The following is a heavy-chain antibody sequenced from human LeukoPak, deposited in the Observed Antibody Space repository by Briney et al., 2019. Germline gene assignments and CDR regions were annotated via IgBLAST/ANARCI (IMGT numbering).Heavy chain of an antibody. CDR3: ARTDETAPAEDFQH. D-gene: IGHD2-21*02. J-gene: IGHJ1*01. Sequence: PGGSLRLSCAASGFSVSSNYMSWVRQAPGKGLEWVSVIYSGGSTSYADSVKGRFTISRDNSKNTLYLQMKSLRAEDTAVYYCARTDETAPAEDFQHWGQGTLVTVSS. CDR2: IYSGGST. CDR1: GFSVSSNY. V-gene: IGHV3-53*01.